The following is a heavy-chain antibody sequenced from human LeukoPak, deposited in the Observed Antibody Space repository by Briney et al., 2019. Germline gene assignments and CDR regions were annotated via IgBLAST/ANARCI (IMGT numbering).Heavy chain of an antibody. Sequence: ASVKVSCKASGYTFTGYYMHWVRQAPGQGLEWMGWINPSSGGTNYAQKFQGRVTMTRDTSISTAYMELSRLRSDDTAVYYCARVRYFDWPDPVRGQFDPWGQGTLVTVSS. CDR3: ARVRYFDWPDPVRGQFDP. CDR2: INPSSGGT. J-gene: IGHJ5*02. CDR1: GYTFTGYY. V-gene: IGHV1-2*02. D-gene: IGHD3-9*01.